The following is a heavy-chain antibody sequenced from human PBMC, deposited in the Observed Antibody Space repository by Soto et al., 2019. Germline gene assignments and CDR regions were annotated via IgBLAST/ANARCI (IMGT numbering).Heavy chain of an antibody. D-gene: IGHD6-6*01. V-gene: IGHV5-51*01. CDR1: VYSFTSYW. Sequence: ESLKISCKGSVYSFTSYWIGWVRQMPVKGQEWMGIFYPGDSETRYSPSFQGQVTISADNSISTAYLQSSSLKASDTAMYDCGRLSSKISSIAARTGGQGTLVTVSS. CDR3: GRLSSKISSIAART. CDR2: FYPGDSET. J-gene: IGHJ4*02.